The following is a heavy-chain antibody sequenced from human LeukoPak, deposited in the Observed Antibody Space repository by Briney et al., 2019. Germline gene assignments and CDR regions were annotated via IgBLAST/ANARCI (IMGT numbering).Heavy chain of an antibody. V-gene: IGHV3-48*02. CDR1: GFTFSGYY. J-gene: IGHJ4*02. CDR2: ISSSSSTI. D-gene: IGHD5-12*01. CDR3: ARGYSGYVFDY. Sequence: GGSLRLSCAASGFTFSGYYTNWVRQAPGKGLEWISYISSSSSTIYYADSVKGRFTISRDNAKNSLHLQMSSLRDEDTAMYFCARGYSGYVFDYWGQGTLVTVSS.